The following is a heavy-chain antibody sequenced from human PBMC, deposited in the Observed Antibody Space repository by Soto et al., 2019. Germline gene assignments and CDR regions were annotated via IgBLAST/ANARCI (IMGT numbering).Heavy chain of an antibody. Sequence: GGSLRLSCAASGFTFSTYSMNWVRQAPGKGLEWVSSISSGSSYIYYADSVKGRFTISRDNAKNSLYLQMNSLRAEDSAVYYCARELGYCSGGSCYFYYFDYWGQGTLVTVS. CDR1: GFTFSTYS. D-gene: IGHD2-15*01. J-gene: IGHJ4*02. V-gene: IGHV3-21*01. CDR2: ISSGSSYI. CDR3: ARELGYCSGGSCYFYYFDY.